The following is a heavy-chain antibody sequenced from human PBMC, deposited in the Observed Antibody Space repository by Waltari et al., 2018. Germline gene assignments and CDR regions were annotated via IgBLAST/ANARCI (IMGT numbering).Heavy chain of an antibody. Sequence: EVQLLESGGDLVQPGGSLSLSCAASGLTFSHYAINWVRLAPGTGLGWVSAISVSDGTYYADSVKGRFTISRDTSKNTVYLQMNGLRAEDTAVYYCATPFYNWDDPLHSWGQGTLVTVSS. CDR2: ISVSDGT. V-gene: IGHV3-23*01. CDR3: ATPFYNWDDPLHS. J-gene: IGHJ4*02. CDR1: GLTFSHYA. D-gene: IGHD1-20*01.